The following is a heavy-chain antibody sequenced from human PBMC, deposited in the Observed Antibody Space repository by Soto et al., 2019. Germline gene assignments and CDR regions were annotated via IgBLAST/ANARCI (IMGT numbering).Heavy chain of an antibody. Sequence: QVQLQESGPGLVKPSETLSLTCTVSGGSISSYYWSWIRQPPGKGLEWIGYIYYSGSTNYNPSLRSRVTISVDTSKNQFSLKLSSVTAADTAVYYCARVRFSPFGVDQLPYYGMDVWGQGTTVTVSS. V-gene: IGHV4-59*01. CDR2: IYYSGST. D-gene: IGHD3-3*01. CDR1: GGSISSYY. J-gene: IGHJ6*02. CDR3: ARVRFSPFGVDQLPYYGMDV.